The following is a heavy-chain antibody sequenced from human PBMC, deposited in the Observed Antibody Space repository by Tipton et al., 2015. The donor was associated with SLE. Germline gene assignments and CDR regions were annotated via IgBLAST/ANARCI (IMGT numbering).Heavy chain of an antibody. Sequence: TLSLTCAVYGGSFSGYYWSWIRQPPGKGLEWIGEINHSGSTNYNPSLKSRVTISVDTSKNQFSLKLSSVSAADTAVFYCARATYYCDSSGYYPDYWGQGTLVTVSS. D-gene: IGHD3-22*01. CDR3: ARATYYCDSSGYYPDY. J-gene: IGHJ4*02. V-gene: IGHV4-34*01. CDR1: GGSFSGYY. CDR2: INHSGST.